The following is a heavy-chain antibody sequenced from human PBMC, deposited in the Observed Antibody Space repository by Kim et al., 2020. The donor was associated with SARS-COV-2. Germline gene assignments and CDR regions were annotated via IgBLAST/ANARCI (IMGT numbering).Heavy chain of an antibody. Sequence: SETLSLTCTVSGGSISSGGYYWSWIRQHPGKGLEWIGYIYYSGSTYYNPSLKSRVTISVDTSKNQFSLKLSSVTAADTAVYYCASYPSLFGDLYYGMDVWGQGTTVTVSS. CDR3: ASYPSLFGDLYYGMDV. V-gene: IGHV4-31*03. CDR1: GGSISSGGYY. CDR2: IYYSGST. D-gene: IGHD3-10*02. J-gene: IGHJ6*02.